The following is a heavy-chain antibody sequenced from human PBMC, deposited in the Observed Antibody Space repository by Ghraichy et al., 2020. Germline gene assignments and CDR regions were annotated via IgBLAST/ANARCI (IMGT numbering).Heavy chain of an antibody. CDR1: GFTFDDYA. CDR3: VKDRYTGGWGYFHH. Sequence: GGSLRLSCAASGFTFDDYAMHWVRQAPGKGLEWVSGINWNSSNIGYADSVKGRFTISRDNAMNSLYLHMNSLRAEDTALYYCVKDRYTGGWGYFHHWGRGTLVTVSS. CDR2: INWNSSNI. J-gene: IGHJ1*01. V-gene: IGHV3-9*01. D-gene: IGHD6-19*01.